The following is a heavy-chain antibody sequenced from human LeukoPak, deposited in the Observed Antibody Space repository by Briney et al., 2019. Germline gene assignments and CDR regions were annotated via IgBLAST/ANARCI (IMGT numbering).Heavy chain of an antibody. CDR3: ARPQPRIAVAGTDY. CDR1: GFTFSSYA. J-gene: IGHJ4*02. D-gene: IGHD6-19*01. CDR2: ISYDGSNK. Sequence: GRSLRLSCAASGFTFSSYAMHWVRQAPGKGLEWVAVISYDGSNKYYADSVKGRFTISRDNSKNTLYLQMNSLRAEDTAVYYCARPQPRIAVAGTDYWGQGTLVTVSS. V-gene: IGHV3-30*04.